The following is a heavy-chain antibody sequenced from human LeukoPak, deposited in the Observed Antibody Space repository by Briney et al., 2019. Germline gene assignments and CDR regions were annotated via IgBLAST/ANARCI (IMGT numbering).Heavy chain of an antibody. J-gene: IGHJ4*02. V-gene: IGHV1-69*05. Sequence: SVKVSCKATGGTFSSYAISWVRQAPGQGLEWMGGIIPIFGTANYAQKFQGRVTITTDESTSTAYMELSSLRSEDTAVYYCARGRQQLVPFDYWGQGTLVTVSS. CDR3: ARGRQQLVPFDY. D-gene: IGHD6-13*01. CDR2: IIPIFGTA. CDR1: GGTFSSYA.